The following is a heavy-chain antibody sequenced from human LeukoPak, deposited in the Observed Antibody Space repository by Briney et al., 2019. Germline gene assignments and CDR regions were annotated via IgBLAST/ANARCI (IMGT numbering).Heavy chain of an antibody. Sequence: SETLSLTCTVSGGSISSYYWSWIRQPPGKGLEWIGYIYYSGSTNYNPSLKSRVTISVDTSKNQFSLKLSSVTAADTAVYYCARGVSPDYDFWSGYYYYFDYWGQGTLVTVSS. D-gene: IGHD3-3*01. CDR1: GGSISSYY. CDR2: IYYSGST. CDR3: ARGVSPDYDFWSGYYYYFDY. J-gene: IGHJ4*02. V-gene: IGHV4-59*12.